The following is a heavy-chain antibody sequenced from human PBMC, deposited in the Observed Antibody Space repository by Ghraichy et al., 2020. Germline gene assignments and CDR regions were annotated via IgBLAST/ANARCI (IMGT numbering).Heavy chain of an antibody. D-gene: IGHD6-13*01. CDR1: GGSFSGYY. CDR3: ASSRRRVSHY. J-gene: IGHJ4*02. CDR2: INHSGST. Sequence: SETLSLTCAVYGGSFSGYYWSWIRQPPGKGLEWIGEINHSGSTNYNPSLKSRVTISVDTSKNQFSLKLSSVTAADTAVYYCASSRRRVSHYWGQGTLVTVSS. V-gene: IGHV4-34*01.